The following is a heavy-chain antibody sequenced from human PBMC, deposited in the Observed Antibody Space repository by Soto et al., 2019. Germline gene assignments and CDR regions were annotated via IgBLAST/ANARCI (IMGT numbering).Heavy chain of an antibody. Sequence: SLRLSCTACGFTFGDYAMSWFRQAPGKGLEWVGFIRSKAYGGTTEYAASVKGRFTISRDDSKSIAYLQMNSLKTEDTAVYYCTRELYSSSGYYYYYYGMDVWGQGTTVTASS. V-gene: IGHV3-49*03. D-gene: IGHD6-6*01. CDR1: GFTFGDYA. J-gene: IGHJ6*02. CDR3: TRELYSSSGYYYYYYGMDV. CDR2: IRSKAYGGTT.